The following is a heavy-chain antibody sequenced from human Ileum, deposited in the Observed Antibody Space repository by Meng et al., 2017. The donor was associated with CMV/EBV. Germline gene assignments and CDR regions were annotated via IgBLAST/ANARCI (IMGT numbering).Heavy chain of an antibody. CDR2: INHSGST. CDR1: GGSFSGYY. V-gene: IGHV4-34*01. CDR3: ARDCSSSPFDY. J-gene: IGHJ4*02. D-gene: IGHD6-6*01. Sequence: VQLQQGGAGLLKPSGTLSLTCAVYGGSFSGYYWSWTRQPPGKGLEWIGEINHSGSTNYNPSLKSRVTISVDTSKNQFSLKLSSVTAADTAVYYCARDCSSSPFDYWGQETLVTVSS.